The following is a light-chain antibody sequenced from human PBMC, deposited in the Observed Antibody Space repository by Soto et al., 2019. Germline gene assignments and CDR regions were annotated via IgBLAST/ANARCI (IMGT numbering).Light chain of an antibody. V-gene: IGLV3-21*02. Sequence: SYELTQPPSVSVAPGQTARITCGGNNIGSKSVHRYQQKPGQAPVLVVHDDTDRPSGIPERFSGSNSGNTATLTISRVEAGDEAEYYCQVWDSSSDHPYVFGTGTKVTVL. CDR1: NIGSKS. J-gene: IGLJ1*01. CDR3: QVWDSSSDHPYV. CDR2: DDT.